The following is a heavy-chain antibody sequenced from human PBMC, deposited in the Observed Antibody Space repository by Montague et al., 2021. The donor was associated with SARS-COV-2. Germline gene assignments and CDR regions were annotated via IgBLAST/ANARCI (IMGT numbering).Heavy chain of an antibody. CDR2: IYYSGST. CDR1: GGSISSYY. D-gene: IGHD6-19*01. J-gene: IGHJ3*02. V-gene: IGHV4-59*01. Sequence: SETLSLTCTVSGGSISSYYWCWIRQPPGKGLEWIGYIYYSGSTNXNPSLKSRVTMSVDTSKNQFSLKLSPVTAADTAVYYCARGSGGLGNAFDIWGQGTMVTVSS. CDR3: ARGSGGLGNAFDI.